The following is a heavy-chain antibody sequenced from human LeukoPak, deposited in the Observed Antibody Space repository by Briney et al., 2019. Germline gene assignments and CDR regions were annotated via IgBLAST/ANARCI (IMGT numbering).Heavy chain of an antibody. CDR1: GYTLTELS. CDR3: ATEFVGLAAFDT. J-gene: IGHJ3*02. Sequence: ASVKVSCKVSGYTLTELSMHWVRQAPGKGLEWMGGFDPEDGEAIYAQKFQGRVTMTEDTSTDTAYMELSSLRSEDTAVYYCATEFVGLAAFDTWGQGTMVTVSS. D-gene: IGHD3-16*02. V-gene: IGHV1-24*01. CDR2: FDPEDGEA.